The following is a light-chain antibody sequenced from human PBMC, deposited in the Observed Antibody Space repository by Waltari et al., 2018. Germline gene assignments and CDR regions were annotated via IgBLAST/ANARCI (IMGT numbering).Light chain of an antibody. CDR3: QEYDSLPVT. CDR1: QSVKNN. Sequence: DIQMTQSPSTLSASVGDRVTITCRASQSVKNNLAWYQQKAGKAPKVLIHKASRLESGVPSRFSGSGYGTEFTLTISSLQPDDFATYYGQEYDSLPVTFGGGTKVEIK. V-gene: IGKV1-5*03. J-gene: IGKJ4*01. CDR2: KAS.